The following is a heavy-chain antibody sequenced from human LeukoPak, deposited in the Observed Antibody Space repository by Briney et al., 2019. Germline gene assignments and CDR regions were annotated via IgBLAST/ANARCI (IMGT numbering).Heavy chain of an antibody. D-gene: IGHD4-17*01. CDR1: GGSISSYY. CDR3: ARQDYGEVYFDY. V-gene: IGHV4-59*05. Sequence: SETLSLTCTVSGGSISSYYWSWIRQPPGKGLEWIGSIYYSGTTYYNSSLKSRVTISVDTSKNQFSLKVRSVTAADTAVYYCARQDYGEVYFDYWGQGTLVTVSS. CDR2: IYYSGTT. J-gene: IGHJ4*02.